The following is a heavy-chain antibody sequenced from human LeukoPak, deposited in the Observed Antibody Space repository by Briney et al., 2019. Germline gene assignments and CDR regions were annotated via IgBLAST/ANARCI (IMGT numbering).Heavy chain of an antibody. Sequence: SETLSLTCTVSGGSVSSDSYYWSWIRQPPGKGLERIGYIYHSGSTYYNPSLKSRVTISVDRSKNQFSLKLSSVTAADTAVYYCATLSIMITFGGVSAWFDPWGQGTLVTVSS. V-gene: IGHV4-30-2*01. CDR3: ATLSIMITFGGVSAWFDP. CDR2: IYHSGST. J-gene: IGHJ5*02. D-gene: IGHD3-16*01. CDR1: GGSVSSDSYY.